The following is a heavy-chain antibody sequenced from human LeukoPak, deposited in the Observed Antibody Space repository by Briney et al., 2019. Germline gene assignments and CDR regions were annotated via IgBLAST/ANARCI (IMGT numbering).Heavy chain of an antibody. V-gene: IGHV1-69*13. CDR1: GGTLSSYA. CDR3: ARDLVVAATPVLIYYYYGMDV. CDR2: IIPIFGTA. Sequence: SVKVSCKASGGTLSSYAISWVRQAPGQGLEWMGGIIPIFGTANYAQKFQGRVTITADESTSTAYMELSSLRSEDTAVYYCARDLVVAATPVLIYYYYGMDVWGQGTTVTVSS. J-gene: IGHJ6*02. D-gene: IGHD2-15*01.